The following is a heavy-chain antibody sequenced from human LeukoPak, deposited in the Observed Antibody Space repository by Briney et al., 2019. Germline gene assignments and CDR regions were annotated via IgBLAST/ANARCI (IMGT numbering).Heavy chain of an antibody. CDR3: ARAGGDLNRYCSSTSCSPHFDY. Sequence: SQTLSLTCAVYGGSFSGYYWSWIRQLPAKWLEWITETNHSGSTNYNPSLKSRVSISVDTSKNQFSLKLSSVTATDAAVYYCARAGGDLNRYCSSTSCSPHFDYWGQGTLVTVSS. CDR1: GGSFSGYY. CDR2: TNHSGST. V-gene: IGHV4-34*01. D-gene: IGHD2-2*01. J-gene: IGHJ4*02.